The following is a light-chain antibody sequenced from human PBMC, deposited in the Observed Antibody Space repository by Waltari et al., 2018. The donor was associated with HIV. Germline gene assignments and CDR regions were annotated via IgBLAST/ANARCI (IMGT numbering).Light chain of an antibody. CDR3: SSYTSSNTVI. Sequence: QSALTQPASVSGSPVQSTPISCTGTSSDVGGYNYVSLYQQHPGKAPKPVIYTVSNRPSVVSNRFSGSKSGNTASLTISGLQAEDEAEYYCSSYTSSNTVIFGGGTRVTVL. CDR1: SSDVGGYNY. CDR2: TVS. V-gene: IGLV2-14*01. J-gene: IGLJ2*01.